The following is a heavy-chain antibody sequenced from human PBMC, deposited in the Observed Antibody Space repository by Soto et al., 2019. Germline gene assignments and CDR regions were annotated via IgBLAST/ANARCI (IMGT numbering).Heavy chain of an antibody. Sequence: EVQLLESGGGLVQPGGSLRLSCAASGFTFSSYATSWVRQAPGKGLEWVSAISGSGGSTYYADSVKGRFTISRDNSKNTLYLQMNSLRAEDTAVYYCAKGGWAVRGVMGYWGQGTLVTVSS. D-gene: IGHD3-10*01. CDR2: ISGSGGST. CDR3: AKGGWAVRGVMGY. CDR1: GFTFSSYA. J-gene: IGHJ4*02. V-gene: IGHV3-23*01.